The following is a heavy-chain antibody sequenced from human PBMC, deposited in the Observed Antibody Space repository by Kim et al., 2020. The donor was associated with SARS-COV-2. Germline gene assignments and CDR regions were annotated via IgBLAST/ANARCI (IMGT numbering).Heavy chain of an antibody. CDR2: IYYDGVT. V-gene: IGHV4-39*01. CDR1: GDSISSPTYY. J-gene: IGHJ4*02. CDR3: ARHFPGPVAGTYPDV. D-gene: IGHD6-19*01. Sequence: SETLSLTCNVSGDSISSPTYYWGWTRQPPGKGLEWIGNIYYDGVTFYNPSLKRRVTISGDASKNQFSLRIKSVTASDTAVYYCARHFPGPVAGTYPDVWGPEILVTVSS.